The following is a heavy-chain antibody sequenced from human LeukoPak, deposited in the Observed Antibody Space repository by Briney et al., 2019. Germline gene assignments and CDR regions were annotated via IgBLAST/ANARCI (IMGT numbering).Heavy chain of an antibody. CDR3: ATVYPSGNYY. V-gene: IGHV1-2*06. Sequence: ASVKVSCKASGYTFTGYYMHWVRQAPGQGREWMGRINPNSGGTDYAQKFQGRVTMTRDTSISTAYMELNRLTSDDTAVYLCATVYPSGNYYWGQGTLVTVSS. J-gene: IGHJ4*02. CDR1: GYTFTGYY. CDR2: INPNSGGT. D-gene: IGHD3-10*01.